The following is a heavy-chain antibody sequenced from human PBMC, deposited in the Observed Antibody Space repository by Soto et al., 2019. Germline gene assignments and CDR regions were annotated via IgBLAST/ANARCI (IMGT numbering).Heavy chain of an antibody. V-gene: IGHV4-39*01. CDR1: GGAICSRTYY. CDR3: ARHLIYSSGWSYYYYYYGMDV. Sequence: SETISLTSSVSGGAICSRTYYWGCIRQPTGKGLEWIGSSYXSGSMYCNRSPKSRVTRSVDTSKNQFSMKLSSVTAADTAVYYCARHLIYSSGWSYYYYYYGMDVWCQGTTVTVAS. J-gene: IGHJ6*02. D-gene: IGHD6-19*01. CDR2: SYXSGSM.